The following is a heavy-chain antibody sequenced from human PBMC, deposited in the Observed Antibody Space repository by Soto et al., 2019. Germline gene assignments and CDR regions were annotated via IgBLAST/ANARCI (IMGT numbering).Heavy chain of an antibody. D-gene: IGHD1-26*01. CDR1: GFTFSSYA. CDR2: ISGSGGST. J-gene: IGHJ4*02. Sequence: PGGSLRLSCAASGFTFSSYAMSWVRQAPGKGLEWVSAISGSGGSTYYADSVKGRFTISRDNSKNTLYLQMNSLRAEGTAVYYCAKDIGGPPQGMGGNDYWGQGTLVTVSS. CDR3: AKDIGGPPQGMGGNDY. V-gene: IGHV3-23*01.